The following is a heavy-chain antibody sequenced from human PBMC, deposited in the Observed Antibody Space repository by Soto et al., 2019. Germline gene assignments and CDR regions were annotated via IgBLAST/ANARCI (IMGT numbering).Heavy chain of an antibody. CDR3: AGGYIYGYDVSPFDY. D-gene: IGHD5-18*01. V-gene: IGHV4-39*01. CDR2: IYYSGST. J-gene: IGHJ4*02. Sequence: SETLSLTCTVSGGSISSSSYYWGWIRQPPGKGLEWIGSIYYSGSTYYNPSLKSRVTISVDTSKNQFSLKLSSVTAADTAVYYCAGGYIYGYDVSPFDYWGQGTLVTVSS. CDR1: GGSISSSSYY.